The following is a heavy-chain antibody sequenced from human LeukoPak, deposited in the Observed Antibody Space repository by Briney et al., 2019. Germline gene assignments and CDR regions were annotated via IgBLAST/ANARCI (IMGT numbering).Heavy chain of an antibody. V-gene: IGHV1-18*01. CDR1: GYTFTSYG. J-gene: IGHJ4*02. CDR3: ARVPTAVTTSWYFDY. CDR2: ISAYNGNT. Sequence: ASVKVSCKASGYTFTSYGISWVRQAPGQGLEWMGWISAYNGNTNYAQKLRGRVTMTTDTSTSTAYMELRSLRSDDTAVYYCARVPTAVTTSWYFDYWGQGTLVTVSS. D-gene: IGHD4-17*01.